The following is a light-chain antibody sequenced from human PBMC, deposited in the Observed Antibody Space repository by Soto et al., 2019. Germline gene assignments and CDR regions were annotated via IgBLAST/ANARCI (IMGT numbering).Light chain of an antibody. J-gene: IGKJ4*01. CDR3: QHYGESSST. CDR2: DAS. V-gene: IGKV3D-20*01. CDR1: QTITYNF. Sequence: IVLTQSPGTLSLSPGEVATLSCGASQTITYNFLAWYQKKPGLAPRLLVYDASNRATGIPDRFSGSGSGTDFTLTISTLEPEDLAVYYCQHYGESSSTFGGGTRVEI.